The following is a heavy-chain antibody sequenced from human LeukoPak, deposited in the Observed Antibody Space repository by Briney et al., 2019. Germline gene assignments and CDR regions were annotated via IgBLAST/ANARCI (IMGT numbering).Heavy chain of an antibody. D-gene: IGHD5-24*01. CDR1: RFTFSNYW. V-gene: IGHV3-7*01. CDR3: ARDMGWQQFDQ. Sequence: GGSLRLSCVASRFTFSNYWMTWVRQAPGKGLERVANISKDGGEKYYMESVKGRFTISRDNAKNLLYLQMNSLTVEDTAVYYCARDMGWQQFDQWGQGTLVTVSS. CDR2: ISKDGGEK. J-gene: IGHJ4*02.